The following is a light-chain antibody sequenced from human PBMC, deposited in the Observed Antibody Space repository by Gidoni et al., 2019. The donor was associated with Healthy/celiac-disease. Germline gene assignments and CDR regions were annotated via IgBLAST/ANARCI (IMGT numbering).Light chain of an antibody. CDR2: DAS. CDR3: QQYDNLPRS. J-gene: IGKJ2*04. CDR1: QDIRNY. V-gene: IGKV1-33*01. Sequence: DIQMTQSPSSLSASVGDRVTITCQSSQDIRNYLKWYQQKPGKAPKLLIYDASNLETGVPTRFSGSGSGTDFTFTISSLQPEDIATYYCQQYDNLPRSFGQGTKLEIK.